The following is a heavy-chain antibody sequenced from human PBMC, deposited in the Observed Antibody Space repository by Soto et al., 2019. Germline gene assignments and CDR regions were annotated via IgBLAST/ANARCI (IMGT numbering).Heavy chain of an antibody. J-gene: IGHJ6*02. D-gene: IGHD3-10*01. CDR1: GGSISNNY. CDR2: IHYSGST. V-gene: IGHV4-59*12. CDR3: ARGAMVGYYYGMDV. Sequence: SETLSLTCTVSGGSISNNYWSWIRQPPGKGLEWIGYIHYSGSTNYNPSLKSRVTISVDTSKNQFSLKLSSVTAADTAVYYCARGAMVGYYYGMDVWGQGTTVTVSS.